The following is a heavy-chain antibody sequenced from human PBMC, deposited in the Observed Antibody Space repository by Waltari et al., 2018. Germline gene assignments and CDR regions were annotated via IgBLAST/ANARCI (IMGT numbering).Heavy chain of an antibody. CDR1: GFTFSSYW. V-gene: IGHV3-74*01. J-gene: IGHJ4*02. Sequence: EVQLVESGGGLVQPGGSLRLSCAASGFTFSSYWMPWVRQAPGKGLVWVSRINSDGSSTTYADSVKGRFTISRDNAKNTLYLQMNSLRAEDTAVYYCALSPYYYDSSGPEDWGQGTLVTVSS. CDR2: INSDGSST. CDR3: ALSPYYYDSSGPED. D-gene: IGHD3-22*01.